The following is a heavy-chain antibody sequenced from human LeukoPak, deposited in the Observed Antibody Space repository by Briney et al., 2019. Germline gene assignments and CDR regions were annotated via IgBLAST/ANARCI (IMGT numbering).Heavy chain of an antibody. CDR3: ARGIRIVVVPAAAIYYYYMDV. V-gene: IGHV1-8*01. D-gene: IGHD2-2*01. CDR2: MNPNSGNT. CDR1: GYTFTSYD. Sequence: ASVKISCKASGYTFTSYDINWVRQATGQGLEWMGWMNPNSGNTGYAQKFQGRVTMTRNTSISTAYTELSSLRSEDTAVYYCARGIRIVVVPAAAIYYYYMDVWGKGTTVTVPS. J-gene: IGHJ6*03.